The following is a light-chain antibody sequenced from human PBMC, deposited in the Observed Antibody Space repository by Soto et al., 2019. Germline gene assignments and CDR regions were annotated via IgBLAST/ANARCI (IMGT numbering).Light chain of an antibody. Sequence: DLQMTQSPSSLSASVGDRVTITCRASQGISNYLAWYQQKPGKVPKLLIYAASTLQSGFPSRFSGSGSGTDFTLAISSLQPEDVATYYCQKYNSASWTFGQGTKVEIK. CDR1: QGISNY. CDR3: QKYNSASWT. J-gene: IGKJ1*01. CDR2: AAS. V-gene: IGKV1-27*01.